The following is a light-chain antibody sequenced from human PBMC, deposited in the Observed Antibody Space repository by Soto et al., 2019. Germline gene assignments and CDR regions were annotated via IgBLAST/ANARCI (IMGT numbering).Light chain of an antibody. CDR3: QQSYCSPPT. V-gene: IGKV1-9*01. J-gene: IGKJ1*01. CDR1: QAVPNN. CDR2: EES. Sequence: DINLTKSPSFLSASVGDRVTITCRPSQAVPNNMAWYQQKQGKPPKLLIYEESTLHSGVPSRFSGLKYGTQGNITISSLQPEDVATYYGQQSYCSPPTFGQGTKVDI.